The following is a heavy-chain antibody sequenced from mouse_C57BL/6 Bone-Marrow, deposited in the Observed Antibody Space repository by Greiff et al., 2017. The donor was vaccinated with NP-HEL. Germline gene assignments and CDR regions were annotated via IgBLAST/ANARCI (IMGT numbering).Heavy chain of an antibody. Sequence: EVKLVESGEGLVQPGSSMKLSCTASGFTFSDYYMAWVRQVPEKGLEWVANINYDGSSTYYLDSLKSRFIISRDNAKNILYLQMSSLKSEDTATYYCAREGTGYWYFDVWGTGTTVTVSS. CDR1: GFTFSDYY. V-gene: IGHV5-16*01. CDR2: INYDGSST. D-gene: IGHD3-3*01. CDR3: AREGTGYWYFDV. J-gene: IGHJ1*03.